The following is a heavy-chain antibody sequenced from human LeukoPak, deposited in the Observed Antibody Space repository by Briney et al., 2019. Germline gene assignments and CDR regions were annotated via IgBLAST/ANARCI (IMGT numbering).Heavy chain of an antibody. D-gene: IGHD3-10*01. V-gene: IGHV4-61*02. CDR2: IYTSGST. CDR3: AREGITTVRGVISHWFDP. J-gene: IGHJ5*02. CDR1: GGSISSGSYY. Sequence: SETLSLTCTVSGGSISSGSYYWSWIRQPAGKGLEWIGRIYTSGSTDYNPSLKSRVTISVDTSKNQFSLKLSSVTAADTAVYYCAREGITTVRGVISHWFDPWGQGTLVTVSS.